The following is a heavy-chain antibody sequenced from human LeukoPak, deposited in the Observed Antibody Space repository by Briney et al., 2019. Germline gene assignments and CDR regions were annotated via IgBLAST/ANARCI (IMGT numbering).Heavy chain of an antibody. J-gene: IGHJ6*02. CDR1: GYTFTGYY. CDR3: ASDIVVVPAAIRGKNYGMDV. V-gene: IGHV1-2*02. Sequence: ASVKVSCKASGYTFTGYYIHWVRQAPGQGLEWMGWINPNSGGTNYAQKFQGRVTMTRDTSISTAYMELSRLRSDDTAVYYCASDIVVVPAAIRGKNYGMDVWGQGTTVTVSS. CDR2: INPNSGGT. D-gene: IGHD2-2*01.